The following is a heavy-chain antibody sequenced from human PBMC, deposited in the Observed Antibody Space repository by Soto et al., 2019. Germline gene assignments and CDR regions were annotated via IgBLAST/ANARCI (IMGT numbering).Heavy chain of an antibody. CDR1: GGSIRSGDYY. J-gene: IGHJ1*01. V-gene: IGHV4-30-4*02. Sequence: SETLSLTCTVSGGSIRSGDYYWSWIRHPPGKGLESIGYIYYSGSTYYNPSLKSRVTISVDTSKNQFSLKLSSVTAADTAVYYCASAVAYSSGWDAEYFQYWGQGTLVTVSS. CDR2: IYYSGST. D-gene: IGHD6-19*01. CDR3: ASAVAYSSGWDAEYFQY.